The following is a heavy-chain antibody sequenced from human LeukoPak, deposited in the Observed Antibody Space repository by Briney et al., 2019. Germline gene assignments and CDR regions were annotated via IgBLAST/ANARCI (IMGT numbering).Heavy chain of an antibody. CDR3: ATSIAASPHYYYYGMDG. V-gene: IGHV3-66*01. Sequence: GGSLRLSCAASGFTVSSNYMSWVRQAPGKGLEWVSVIYSGGSTYYADSVKGRFTISRDNSKNTLYLQMNSLRAEDTAVYYCATSIAASPHYYYYGMDGWGQGTTVTVSS. J-gene: IGHJ6*02. CDR1: GFTVSSNY. D-gene: IGHD6-13*01. CDR2: IYSGGST.